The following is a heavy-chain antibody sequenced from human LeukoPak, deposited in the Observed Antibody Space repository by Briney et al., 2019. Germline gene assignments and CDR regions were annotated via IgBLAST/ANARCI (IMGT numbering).Heavy chain of an antibody. CDR3: ARGIAAAGTLTNNWFDP. D-gene: IGHD6-13*01. CDR1: GYTFTSYY. CDR2: IIPILGIA. Sequence: SVKVSCKASGYTFTSYYMHWARQAPGQGLEWMGRIIPILGIANYAQKFQGRVTITADKSTSTAYMELSSLRSEDTAVYYCARGIAAAGTLTNNWFDPWGQGTLVTVSS. J-gene: IGHJ5*02. V-gene: IGHV1-69*04.